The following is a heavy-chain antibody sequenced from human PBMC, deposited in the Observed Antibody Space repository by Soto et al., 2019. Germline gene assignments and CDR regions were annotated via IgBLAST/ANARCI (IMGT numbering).Heavy chain of an antibody. J-gene: IGHJ3*02. V-gene: IGHV4-39*01. D-gene: IGHD6-19*01. Sequence: QLQLQESGPGLVKPSETLSLTCTVSGGSISSSSYYWGWIRQPPGKGLEWIGSIYYSGSTYYNPSLKSRVTISVDTSKNQFSLKLSSVTAADTAVYYCASYQAVAGPADAFDIWGQGTMVTVSS. CDR3: ASYQAVAGPADAFDI. CDR1: GGSISSSSYY. CDR2: IYYSGST.